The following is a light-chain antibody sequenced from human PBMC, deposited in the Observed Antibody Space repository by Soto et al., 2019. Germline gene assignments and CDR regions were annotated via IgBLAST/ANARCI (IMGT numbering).Light chain of an antibody. CDR3: QQFVSSPYT. V-gene: IGKV3-20*01. Sequence: EIVLTQSPGTLSLSPGERATLSCRASQSVSSSYLAWYQQKPGQAPRLLIYGASSRATGTPDRFSGSGSGTDFTLTISRLEPEDFAVYYCQQFVSSPYTFGQATKLEIK. J-gene: IGKJ2*01. CDR1: QSVSSSY. CDR2: GAS.